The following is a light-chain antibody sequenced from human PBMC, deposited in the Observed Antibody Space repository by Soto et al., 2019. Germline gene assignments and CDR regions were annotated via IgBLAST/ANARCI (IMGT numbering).Light chain of an antibody. CDR1: QGISSY. CDR2: AAS. CDR3: QQLKSYLWT. V-gene: IGKV1-9*01. Sequence: DIPLTQSPSFLSASVGDRVTITCRASQGISSYLAWYQQKPGKAPKLLIYAASTLQSGVPSRFSGSGSGTEFTLTISSLQPEDFATYYCQQLKSYLWTFGQWTKVEIK. J-gene: IGKJ1*01.